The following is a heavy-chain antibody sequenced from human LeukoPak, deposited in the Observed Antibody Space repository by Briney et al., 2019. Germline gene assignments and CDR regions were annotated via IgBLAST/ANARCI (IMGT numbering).Heavy chain of an antibody. D-gene: IGHD2-2*01. CDR2: ICYDGSNE. J-gene: IGHJ3*02. CDR1: ESTFSDAW. CDR3: ARDPNEACSSTSCYAFHI. Sequence: GGSLRLSCAASESTFSDAWMTWVRQAPGKGLEGGAVICYDGSNEYYADSVKGRFTISRDNSKNTLYLQMNSLRAEDTAVYYCARDPNEACSSTSCYAFHIWGQGTMVTVSS. V-gene: IGHV3-33*08.